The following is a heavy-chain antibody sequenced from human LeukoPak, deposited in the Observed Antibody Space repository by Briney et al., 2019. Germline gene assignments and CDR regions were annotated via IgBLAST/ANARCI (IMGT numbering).Heavy chain of an antibody. D-gene: IGHD5-12*01. J-gene: IGHJ4*02. Sequence: GRSLRLSCEASGFSFHRYGMHWVRQAPGKGLEWVALISYDGNHKNYGDSVKGRFTISRDNSKNTLYLQMNSLRAEDTAVFYCAEDRLVATIDGNFDYWGQGTLVTVSS. CDR2: ISYDGNHK. CDR3: AEDRLVATIDGNFDY. V-gene: IGHV3-30*18. CDR1: GFSFHRYG.